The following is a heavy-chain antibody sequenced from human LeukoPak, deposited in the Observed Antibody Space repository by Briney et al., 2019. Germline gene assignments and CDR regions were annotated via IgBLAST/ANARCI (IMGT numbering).Heavy chain of an antibody. CDR3: ARVRADYSSSWYGNWFDP. CDR2: MNRNSGNT. Sequence: ASVKVSCKASGYTFTSYDINWVRQATGQGLEWMGWMNRNSGNTGYAQKFQGRVTMTRNTSISTAYMELSSLRSEDTAVYYCARVRADYSSSWYGNWFDPWGQGTLVTVSS. D-gene: IGHD6-13*01. CDR1: GYTFTSYD. J-gene: IGHJ5*02. V-gene: IGHV1-8*01.